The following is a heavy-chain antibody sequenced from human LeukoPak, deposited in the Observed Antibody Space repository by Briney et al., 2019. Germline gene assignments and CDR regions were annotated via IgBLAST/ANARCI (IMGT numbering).Heavy chain of an antibody. CDR1: GFTFSSYA. V-gene: IGHV3-23*01. CDR2: ISGSGGST. J-gene: IGHJ5*02. Sequence: PGGSLRLSCAASGFTFSSYAMSWVRQAPGKGLEWVPAISGSGGSTYYADSVKGRFTISRDNSKNTLYLQMNSLRAEDTAVYYCAKDVAVAVVFRFDPWGQGTLVTVSS. D-gene: IGHD6-19*01. CDR3: AKDVAVAVVFRFDP.